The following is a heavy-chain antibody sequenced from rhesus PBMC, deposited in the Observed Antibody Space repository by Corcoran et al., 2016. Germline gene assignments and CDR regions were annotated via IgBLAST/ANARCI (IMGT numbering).Heavy chain of an antibody. CDR3: AGVGSSWSEWDTVGTEWYFDL. CDR1: GYSISSGYY. V-gene: IGHV4S14*01. Sequence: QVQLQESGPGLVKPSETLSLTCAVSGYSISSGYYWGWIRQPPGKGLEWIGRIYGSGGSNYLNPSLKSLVTRSVDTSKNPLSLELSAVTAADTAVYYCAGVGSSWSEWDTVGTEWYFDLWGPGTPITISS. CDR2: IYGSGGSN. J-gene: IGHJ2*01. D-gene: IGHD5-42*01.